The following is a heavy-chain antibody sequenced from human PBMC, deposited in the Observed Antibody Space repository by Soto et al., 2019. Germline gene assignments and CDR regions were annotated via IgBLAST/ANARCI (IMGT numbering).Heavy chain of an antibody. V-gene: IGHV2-5*02. Sequence: QITLKESGPTLVKPTQTLTLTCTFSGFSLSTHGVGVGWVRQPAGKALEWLALIYWDDDKRYSASLNGRLTITKDTSKNQVVLIMTNMDPVDTATYYCAHAMLYCTGGSCSTWFDSWGQGTLVTVSS. D-gene: IGHD2-15*01. CDR3: AHAMLYCTGGSCSTWFDS. J-gene: IGHJ5*01. CDR2: IYWDDDK. CDR1: GFSLSTHGVG.